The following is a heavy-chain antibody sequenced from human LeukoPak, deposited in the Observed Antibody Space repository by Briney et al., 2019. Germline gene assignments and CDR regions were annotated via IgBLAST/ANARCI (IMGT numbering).Heavy chain of an antibody. D-gene: IGHD3-22*01. J-gene: IGHJ4*02. CDR3: ATGRYYYDSSGYYQFDY. CDR2: VDPEDGET. CDR1: GYTFTDYY. Sequence: AASVKLSCKVSGYTFTDYYMHWVQQAPGKGLEWMGLVDPEDGETIYAEKFQGRVTITADTSTDTAYMELSSLRSEDTAVYYCATGRYYYDSSGYYQFDYWGQGTLVTVSS. V-gene: IGHV1-69-2*01.